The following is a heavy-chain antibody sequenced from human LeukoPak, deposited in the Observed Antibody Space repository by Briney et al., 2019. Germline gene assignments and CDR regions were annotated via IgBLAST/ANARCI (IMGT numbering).Heavy chain of an antibody. V-gene: IGHV4-4*09. CDR3: ARLGDYSLKH. D-gene: IGHD4-11*01. CDR2: MYTSGNT. J-gene: IGHJ1*01. Sequence: SETLSLTCNVSGGSISSYSWSWIRQPPGKGLEWIGYMYTSGNTNYNPSLKNRSTISVNTSKNQSYVKLGAVPAADTAVYYCARLGDYSLKHWGQGTLVTVSS. CDR1: GGSISSYS.